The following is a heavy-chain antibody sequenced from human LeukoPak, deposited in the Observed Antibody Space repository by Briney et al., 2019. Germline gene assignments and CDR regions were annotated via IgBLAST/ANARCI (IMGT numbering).Heavy chain of an antibody. CDR2: INWNSGSI. CDR1: GFTFDDYS. J-gene: IGHJ3*02. CDR3: AKDRIVGVSGGFFDI. D-gene: IGHD1-26*01. Sequence: GGSLRLSCAASGFTFDDYSMHWVRQAPGKGLEWVSGINWNSGSIGYADSVKGRFTISRDNAKNSLYMQMYSLRAEDTALYYCAKDRIVGVSGGFFDIWGQGTMVTVSS. V-gene: IGHV3-9*01.